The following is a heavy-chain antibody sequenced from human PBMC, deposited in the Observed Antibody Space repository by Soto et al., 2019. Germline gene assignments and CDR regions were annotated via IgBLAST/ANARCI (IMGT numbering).Heavy chain of an antibody. CDR3: AKPPNDFWSGSPEYYFDY. V-gene: IGHV3-23*01. J-gene: IGHJ4*02. D-gene: IGHD3-3*01. Sequence: LRLSCAASGFTFGSYWMSWVRQAPGKGLEWVSAISGSGGSTYYADSVKGRFTISRDNSKNTLYLQMNSLRAEDTAVYYCAKPPNDFWSGSPEYYFDYWGQGTLVTVSS. CDR2: ISGSGGST. CDR1: GFTFGSYW.